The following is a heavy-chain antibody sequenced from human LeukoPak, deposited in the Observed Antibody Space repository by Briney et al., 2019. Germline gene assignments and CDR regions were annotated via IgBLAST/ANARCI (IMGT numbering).Heavy chain of an antibody. D-gene: IGHD4-17*01. V-gene: IGHV3-23*01. CDR1: GFTFSTYW. CDR2: ISGSGGST. CDR3: AKDPDYGDFINWFDP. J-gene: IGHJ5*02. Sequence: GGSLRLSCSASGFTFSTYWMSWVRQAPGKGLEWVSAISGSGGSTYYADSVKGRFTISRDNSKNTLYLQMNSLRAEDTAVYYCAKDPDYGDFINWFDPWGQGTLVTVSS.